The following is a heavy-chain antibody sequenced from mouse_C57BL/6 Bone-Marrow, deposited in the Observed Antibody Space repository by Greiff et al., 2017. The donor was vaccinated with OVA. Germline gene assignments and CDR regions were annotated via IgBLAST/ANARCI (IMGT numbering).Heavy chain of an antibody. CDR3: ARVYDYGPYYAMDY. CDR1: GYTFTSYW. V-gene: IGHV1-52*01. J-gene: IGHJ4*01. Sequence: QVQLKQPGAELVRPGSSVKLSCKASGYTFTSYWMHWVKQRPIQGLEWIGNIDPSDSETHYNQKFKDKATLTVDKSSSTAYMQLSSLTSEDSAVYYCARVYDYGPYYAMDYWGQGTSVTVSS. CDR2: IDPSDSET. D-gene: IGHD2-4*01.